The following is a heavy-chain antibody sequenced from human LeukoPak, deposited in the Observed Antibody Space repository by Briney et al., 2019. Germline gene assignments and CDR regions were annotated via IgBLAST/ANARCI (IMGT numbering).Heavy chain of an antibody. CDR3: AKDIGRNYYYGMDV. CDR2: ISWNSGSI. V-gene: IGHV3-9*01. D-gene: IGHD1-26*01. Sequence: GGSLRLSCAASGFTFDDYAMHWVRHAPGKGLEWVSGISWNSGSIGYADSVKGRFTISRDNAKNSLYLQMNSLRAEDTALYYCAKDIGRNYYYGMDVWGQGTTVTVSS. CDR1: GFTFDDYA. J-gene: IGHJ6*02.